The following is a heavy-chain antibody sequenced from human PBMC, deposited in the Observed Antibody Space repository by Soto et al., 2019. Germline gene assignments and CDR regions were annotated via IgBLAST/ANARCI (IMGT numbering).Heavy chain of an antibody. J-gene: IGHJ6*02. V-gene: IGHV1-18*04. CDR2: ISAYNGNT. CDR1: GYTFTSYG. D-gene: IGHD6-19*01. Sequence: QVQLVQSGAEVKKPGASVKVSCKASGYTFTSYGISWVRQAPGQGLEWMGWISAYNGNTNYAQKLQGRVTMTTDTSSSTAYMELRSLRSDDTAVYYCAREGGIAVAGNPYYYYGMDVWGQGTTVTVSS. CDR3: AREGGIAVAGNPYYYYGMDV.